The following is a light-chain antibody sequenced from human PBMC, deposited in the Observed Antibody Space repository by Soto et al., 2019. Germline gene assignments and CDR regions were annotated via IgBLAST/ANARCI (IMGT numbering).Light chain of an antibody. Sequence: DIQMTQSPSSLSASVGDRVTITCRASQSITSHLNWYQQKPGKAPKLLIYAASSVQSGVPSRFTGSGSGTQFTLTISSLQPEDFATYYCQQSYRTPLTFGGGTKVEIK. CDR1: QSITSH. V-gene: IGKV1-39*01. CDR3: QQSYRTPLT. CDR2: AAS. J-gene: IGKJ4*01.